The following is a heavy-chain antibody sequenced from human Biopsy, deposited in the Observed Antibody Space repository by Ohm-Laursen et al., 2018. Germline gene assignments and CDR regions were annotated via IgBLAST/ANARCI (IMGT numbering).Heavy chain of an antibody. CDR1: GYTFTDSY. CDR2: INPNSGGT. V-gene: IGHV1-2*02. J-gene: IGHJ6*02. D-gene: IGHD3-10*01. CDR3: ARGNIGGVGLDV. Sequence: ASVKVSCKASGYTFTDSYMHWVRQAPGQGLEWMGWINPNSGGTNYAQKFQGRVTMTRDTSMSTAYMELNRLRSDDTAVYYCARGNIGGVGLDVWGLGTTVTVSS.